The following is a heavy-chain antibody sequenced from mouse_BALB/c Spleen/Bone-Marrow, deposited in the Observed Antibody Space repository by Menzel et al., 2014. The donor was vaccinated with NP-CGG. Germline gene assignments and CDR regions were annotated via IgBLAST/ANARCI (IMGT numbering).Heavy chain of an antibody. CDR1: GYSFTGYY. CDR3: ARGIYYGGYFDY. J-gene: IGHJ2*01. Sequence: EVKLMESGPELVKPGALVKLSCKASGYSFTGYYMHWVKQSHVKSLEWIGRINPYNGATSYNQNFKDKASLTVDKSSSTAYMELHSLTSEDSAVYYCARGIYYGGYFDYWGQGTTLTVAS. CDR2: INPYNGAT. D-gene: IGHD1-1*01. V-gene: IGHV1-31*01.